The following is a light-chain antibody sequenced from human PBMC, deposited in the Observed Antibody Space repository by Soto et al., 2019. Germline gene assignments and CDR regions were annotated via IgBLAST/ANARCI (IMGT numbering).Light chain of an antibody. CDR3: QQVNGYPLT. CDR2: AAS. J-gene: IGKJ4*01. CDR1: QGISSF. Sequence: IQLTQSPSSLSASVGDRVTITCRASQGISSFLAWYQQKPGKAPKLLIYAASTLQSGVPSRFSGSGSGTDFTLTISSLQPEEFATYYCQQVNGYPLTFGGGTQVEIK. V-gene: IGKV1-9*01.